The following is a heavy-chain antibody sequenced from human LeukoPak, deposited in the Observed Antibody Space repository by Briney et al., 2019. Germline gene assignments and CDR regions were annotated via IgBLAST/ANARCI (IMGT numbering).Heavy chain of an antibody. CDR1: GYTFTSYD. D-gene: IGHD6-19*01. J-gene: IGHJ3*02. CDR2: MNPNSGNT. Sequence: ASVKVSCKASGYTFTSYDINWVRQATGQGLEWMGWMNPNSGNTGYAQKFQGRVTMTRNTSISTAYMELSSLRSEDTAVYYCATEQWLGEDDAFDIWGQGTMVTVSS. CDR3: ATEQWLGEDDAFDI. V-gene: IGHV1-8*01.